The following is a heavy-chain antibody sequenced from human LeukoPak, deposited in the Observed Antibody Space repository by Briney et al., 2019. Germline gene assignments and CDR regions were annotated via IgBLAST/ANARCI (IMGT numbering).Heavy chain of an antibody. J-gene: IGHJ4*02. CDR2: ISSSGAYI. D-gene: IGHD3-22*01. CDR1: GFTLSQYW. Sequence: GGSLRLSCVVSGFTLSQYWMTWVRQAPGKGLEWVSSISSSGAYIYYADLVEGRFTISRDNGKNSLYLQMNSLRAEDTAVYYCARGVGNYRYYFDFWGQGTLVTVSS. CDR3: ARGVGNYRYYFDF. V-gene: IGHV3-21*01.